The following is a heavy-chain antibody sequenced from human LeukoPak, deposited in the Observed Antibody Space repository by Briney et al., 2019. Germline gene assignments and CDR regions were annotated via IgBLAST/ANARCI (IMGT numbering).Heavy chain of an antibody. CDR2: ISAYNGNT. CDR3: AGDSSSWAGDAFDI. J-gene: IGHJ3*02. D-gene: IGHD6-13*01. CDR1: GYTFTSYG. Sequence: ASVKVSCKASGYTFTSYGISWVRQAPGQGLEWMGWISAYNGNTNYAQKLQGRVTMTTDTSTSTAYMELRSLRSDDTAVYYCAGDSSSWAGDAFDIWGQGTMVTVSS. V-gene: IGHV1-18*01.